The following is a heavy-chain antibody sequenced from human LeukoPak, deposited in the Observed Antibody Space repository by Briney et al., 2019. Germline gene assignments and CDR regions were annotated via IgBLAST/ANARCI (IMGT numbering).Heavy chain of an antibody. CDR3: AKGREYSSSFDAFDI. CDR1: QFTFSRYG. Sequence: GGSLRLSCATSQFTFSRYGMHWVRQAPGKGLEWVAFIRHDGSNKYYADSVRGRFTISRDNSKNTLYLQMNSLRAEDTAVYYCAKGREYSSSFDAFDIWGQGTMVAVSS. J-gene: IGHJ3*02. CDR2: IRHDGSNK. D-gene: IGHD6-6*01. V-gene: IGHV3-30*02.